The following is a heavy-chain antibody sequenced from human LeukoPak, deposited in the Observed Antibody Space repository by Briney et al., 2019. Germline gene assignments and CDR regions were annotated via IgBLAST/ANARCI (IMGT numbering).Heavy chain of an antibody. CDR2: IYYNGNT. D-gene: IGHD5-12*01. CDR1: GGSFSGYY. J-gene: IGHJ4*02. Sequence: SETLSLTCAVYGGSFSGYYWSWIRQPPGKGLEWIADIYYNGNTYYNPSLKSRVTISVDTSKSQFSLKLSSVTAADTAMYYCARRCGFYDFWGQGTLVTVSS. CDR3: ARRCGFYDF. V-gene: IGHV4-34*01.